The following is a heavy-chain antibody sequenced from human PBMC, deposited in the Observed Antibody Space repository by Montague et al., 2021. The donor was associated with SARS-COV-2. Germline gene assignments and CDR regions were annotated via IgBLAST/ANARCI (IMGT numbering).Heavy chain of an antibody. CDR2: IYYSGST. V-gene: IGHV4-59*01. D-gene: IGHD3-22*01. CDR1: GGSISSYY. CDR3: ARGGYYDYAFDI. Sequence: SETLSLTCTVSGGSISSYYWSWIRQPPGKGLEWIGYIYYSGSTNXNPSLKSRVTISVDTSKNQFSLKLSSVTAADTAVHYCARGGYYDYAFDIWGQGTMVTVSS. J-gene: IGHJ3*02.